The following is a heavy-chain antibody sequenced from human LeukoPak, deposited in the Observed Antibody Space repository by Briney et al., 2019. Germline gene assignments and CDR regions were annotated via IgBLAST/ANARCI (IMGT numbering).Heavy chain of an antibody. J-gene: IGHJ4*02. CDR3: ARGGATYYYDSSVPY. Sequence: GESLKISCKGSGYSFTSYWIGWVRQMPGKGLEWMGIIYPGDSDTRYSPSFQGQVTISADKSISTAYLQWSSLKASDTAMYYCARGGATYYYDSSVPYWGQGTLVTVSS. D-gene: IGHD3-22*01. CDR1: GYSFTSYW. V-gene: IGHV5-51*01. CDR2: IYPGDSDT.